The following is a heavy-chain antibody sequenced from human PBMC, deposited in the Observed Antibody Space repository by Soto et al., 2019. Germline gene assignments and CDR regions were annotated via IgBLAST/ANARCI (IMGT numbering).Heavy chain of an antibody. Sequence: ESGGGLVKPGGSLRLSCAASGFTFSTAWMNWVRQAPGKGLEWVGRIATKTDGGTTDYAAPVKGRFTISRDDSKSTLFLQMNNLKTEDTALYYCTSSLSSAIWGQGALVTVSS. CDR3: TSSLSSAI. D-gene: IGHD6-13*01. CDR2: IATKTDGGTT. CDR1: GFTFSTAW. J-gene: IGHJ4*02. V-gene: IGHV3-15*07.